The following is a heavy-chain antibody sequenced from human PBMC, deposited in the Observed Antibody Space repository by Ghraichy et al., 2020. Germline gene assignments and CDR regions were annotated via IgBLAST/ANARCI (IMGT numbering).Heavy chain of an antibody. V-gene: IGHV1-18*01. D-gene: IGHD6-19*01. CDR2: ISANNGNT. CDR3: ARAVAVAGGDY. CDR1: SYTFTSFG. Sequence: ASVKVSCKAASYTFTSFGISWVRQAPGQGLKWMGWISANNGNTNYAQKLQGRVTMTTDTSTSTAYMELRSLRSDDTAVYYCARAVAVAGGDYWGQGTLVTVSS. J-gene: IGHJ4*02.